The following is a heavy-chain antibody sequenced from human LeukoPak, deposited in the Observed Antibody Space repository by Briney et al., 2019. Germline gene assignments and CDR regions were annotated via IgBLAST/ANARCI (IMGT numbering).Heavy chain of an antibody. D-gene: IGHD3-22*01. CDR3: AKDFHASSGYYLDY. Sequence: PGGSLRLSCAASGFTFSGYAMNWVRQAPGKGLEWVSAITSSGGSTYYADSVKGRFTISRDNSKNTLFLQANSLRAEDTAVYYCAKDFHASSGYYLDYWGQGTLVTVSS. J-gene: IGHJ4*02. CDR2: ITSSGGST. V-gene: IGHV3-23*01. CDR1: GFTFSGYA.